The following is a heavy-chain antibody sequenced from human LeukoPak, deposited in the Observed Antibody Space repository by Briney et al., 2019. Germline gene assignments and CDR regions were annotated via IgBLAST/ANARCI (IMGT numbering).Heavy chain of an antibody. D-gene: IGHD3-22*01. CDR3: ARSGYYDSSGYFDY. V-gene: IGHV4-4*07. Sequence: PSETLSLTCTVSGGSISRYYWSWLRQPAGKGLEWIGRIYTSGSTNYNPSLKSRVTMSVDTSKNQFSLKLSSVTAADTAVYYCARSGYYDSSGYFDYWGQGTLVTVSS. J-gene: IGHJ4*02. CDR1: GGSISRYY. CDR2: IYTSGST.